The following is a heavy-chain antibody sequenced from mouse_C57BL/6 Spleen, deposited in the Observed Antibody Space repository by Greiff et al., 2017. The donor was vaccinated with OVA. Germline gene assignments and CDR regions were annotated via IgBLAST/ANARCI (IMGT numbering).Heavy chain of an antibody. Sequence: QVQLQQSGAELVRPGTSVKLSCKASGYTFTSYWMHWVKQRPGQGLEWIGVIDPSDSYTNYNQKFKGKATLTVDTSSSTAYMQLSSLTSEDSAVYYCARWGTGARDYWGQGTTLTVSS. V-gene: IGHV1-59*01. J-gene: IGHJ2*01. CDR3: ARWGTGARDY. CDR2: IDPSDSYT. D-gene: IGHD4-1*01. CDR1: GYTFTSYW.